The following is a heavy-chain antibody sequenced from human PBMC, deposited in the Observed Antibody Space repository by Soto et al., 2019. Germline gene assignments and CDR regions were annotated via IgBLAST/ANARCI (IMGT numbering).Heavy chain of an antibody. V-gene: IGHV3-21*01. CDR3: ARSSTAGRGWFDP. CDR1: GFTFSSYS. J-gene: IGHJ5*02. Sequence: GVSLRLSCAASGFTFSSYSMNWVRQAPGKGLEWVSSISSSSSYIYYADSVKGRFTISRDNAKNSLYLQMNSLRAEDTAVYYCARSSTAGRGWFDPWGQGTLVTVSS. D-gene: IGHD6-13*01. CDR2: ISSSSSYI.